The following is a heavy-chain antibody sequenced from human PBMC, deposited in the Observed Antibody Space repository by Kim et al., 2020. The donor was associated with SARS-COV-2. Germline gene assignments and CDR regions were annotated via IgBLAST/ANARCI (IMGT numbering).Heavy chain of an antibody. J-gene: IGHJ4*02. Sequence: ADSAKGPFNISRDTAKNTLYLQMNSLRAEDTALYFCAKSVGIAAAGTIDYWGQGTLVTVSS. CDR3: AKSVGIAAAGTIDY. D-gene: IGHD6-13*01. V-gene: IGHV3-9*01.